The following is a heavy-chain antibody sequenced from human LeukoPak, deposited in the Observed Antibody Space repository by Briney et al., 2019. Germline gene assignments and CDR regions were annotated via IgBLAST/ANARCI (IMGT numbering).Heavy chain of an antibody. CDR1: GGSISSYY. Sequence: PSETLSLTCTVSGGSISSYYWSWIRQPAGKGLEWIGRIYTSGSTNYNPSLKSRVSMSVDTSKNQFSLKLSSVTAADTAVYYCAKIGGSYAEGDYFDNWGQGTLVTVSS. CDR3: AKIGGSYAEGDYFDN. J-gene: IGHJ4*02. V-gene: IGHV4-4*07. CDR2: IYTSGST. D-gene: IGHD2-15*01.